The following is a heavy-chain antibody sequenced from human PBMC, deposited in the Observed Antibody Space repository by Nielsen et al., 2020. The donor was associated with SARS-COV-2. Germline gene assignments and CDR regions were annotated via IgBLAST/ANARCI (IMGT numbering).Heavy chain of an antibody. V-gene: IGHV3-30-3*01. J-gene: IGHJ4*02. CDR1: GFTFSSYS. CDR2: ISYDGSNK. D-gene: IGHD3-16*01. Sequence: GESLKISCAASGFTFSSYSMHWVRQAPGKGLEWVALISYDGSNKYYVDSVKGRFTISRDNSKNTLYLQINSLRAEDTAVYYCARGNGGGAYIDYWGQGTLVTVSS. CDR3: ARGNGGGAYIDY.